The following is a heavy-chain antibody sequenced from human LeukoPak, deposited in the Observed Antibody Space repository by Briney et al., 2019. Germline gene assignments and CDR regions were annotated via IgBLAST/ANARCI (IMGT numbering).Heavy chain of an antibody. Sequence: SVKVSCKASGYIFTNFGISWVRQARGQGLEWMGGIIPIFGTANYAQKFQGRVTITADKSTSTAYMELSSLRSEDTAVYYCARVVHITGTTGGWFDPWGQGTLVTVSS. CDR3: ARVVHITGTTGGWFDP. CDR1: GYIFTNFG. D-gene: IGHD1-7*01. CDR2: IIPIFGTA. J-gene: IGHJ5*02. V-gene: IGHV1-69*06.